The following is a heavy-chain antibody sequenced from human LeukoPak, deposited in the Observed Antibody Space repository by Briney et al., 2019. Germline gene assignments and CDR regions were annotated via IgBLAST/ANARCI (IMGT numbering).Heavy chain of an antibody. J-gene: IGHJ6*03. CDR1: GGSISSSSYS. Sequence: SETLSLTCTVSGGSISSSSYSWGWIRQPPGKGLEWIGTIYYTGSTYYNPSLRSRLTISVDTSKNQLSLKLSSVTAADTAVYYCARVKSGYDAGYYYYMDVWGKGTTVTVSS. D-gene: IGHD5-12*01. V-gene: IGHV4-39*07. CDR2: IYYTGST. CDR3: ARVKSGYDAGYYYYMDV.